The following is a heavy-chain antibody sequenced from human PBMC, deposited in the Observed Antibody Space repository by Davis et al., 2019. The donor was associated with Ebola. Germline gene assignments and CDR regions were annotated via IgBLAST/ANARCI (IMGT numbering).Heavy chain of an antibody. Sequence: SETLSLTCTVSGGSITGSDYFWGWIRQPPERELEWIGSTYYSGTTFYNPSLKSRLTMSVDTSKNEFSLKMSSVTAADTAVYYCARGGGSSWHWKAAFDIWGQGTTVTVSS. J-gene: IGHJ3*02. V-gene: IGHV4-39*01. CDR1: GGSITGSDYF. CDR3: ARGGGSSWHWKAAFDI. CDR2: TYYSGTT. D-gene: IGHD6-13*01.